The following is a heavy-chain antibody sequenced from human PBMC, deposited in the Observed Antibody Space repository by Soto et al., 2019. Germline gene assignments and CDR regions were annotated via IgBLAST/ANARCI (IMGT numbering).Heavy chain of an antibody. V-gene: IGHV2-70*13. CDR2: IERDDDDK. D-gene: IGHD1-20*01. CDR3: ARSIRGPRRFNGMDV. Sequence: GPTLVNPTETLTLTCTFSGFSLTSPGMCVSWIRQPPGKALEWLALIERDDDDKYYSTSLKTRLTISKDTRKNQVVLTMANMDPADTGTYYCARSIRGPRRFNGMDVWGQGPTVTVSS. CDR1: GFSLTSPGMC. J-gene: IGHJ6*02.